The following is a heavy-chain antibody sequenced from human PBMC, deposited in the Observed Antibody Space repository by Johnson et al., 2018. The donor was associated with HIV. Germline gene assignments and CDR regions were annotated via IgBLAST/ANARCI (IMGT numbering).Heavy chain of an antibody. CDR3: ARGGHLVRFEPFDV. CDR2: ISWSGDTT. CDR1: GFTFDDYA. D-gene: IGHD6-6*01. V-gene: IGHV3-43*01. J-gene: IGHJ3*01. Sequence: VQLVESGGGLVQPGRSLRLSCAASGFTFDDYAMHWVRHTPGKGLEWVSLISWSGDTTYYSDSVKGRFTISRDNKKNSLYLQISSLNSEDSGSYFCARGGHLVRFEPFDVWGQGTMVTVSS.